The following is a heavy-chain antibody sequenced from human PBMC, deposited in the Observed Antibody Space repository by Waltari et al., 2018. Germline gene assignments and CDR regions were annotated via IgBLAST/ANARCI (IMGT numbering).Heavy chain of an antibody. CDR2: INPATGTT. V-gene: IGHV3-74*02. J-gene: IGHJ6*02. CDR1: GFTLSNYW. D-gene: IGHD6-19*01. Sequence: EVQLVESGGGLVKPGGSLRLSCAASGFTLSNYWMYWVRQTPGKVLIWVSRINPATGTTNYEDSVGGRFTISGDNAKNTLFLQMDSLRDEDTAIYYCVRGSNGWPGMDIWGQGATVTVSS. CDR3: VRGSNGWPGMDI.